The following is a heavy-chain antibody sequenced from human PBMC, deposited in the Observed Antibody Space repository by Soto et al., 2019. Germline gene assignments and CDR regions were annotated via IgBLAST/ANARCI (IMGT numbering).Heavy chain of an antibody. D-gene: IGHD3-16*02. CDR3: ARDPTEGYQNWFDP. CDR2: IYYSGST. CDR1: GGSISSVGYY. Sequence: SETLSLTGTVSGGSISSVGYYWSWIRQHPGKGLEWIGYIYYSGSTYYNPSLKSRVTISVDTSKNQFSLKLSSVTAADTAVYYCARDPTEGYQNWFDPWGQGTLVTVSS. V-gene: IGHV4-31*03. J-gene: IGHJ5*02.